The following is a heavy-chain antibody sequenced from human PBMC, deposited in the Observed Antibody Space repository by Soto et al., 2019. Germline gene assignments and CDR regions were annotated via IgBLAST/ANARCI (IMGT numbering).Heavy chain of an antibody. J-gene: IGHJ4*02. CDR1: GGSISSYY. CDR3: ASGRYYDFWSGYEYYFDD. Sequence: SETLSLTCTVSGGSISSYYWSWIRQPPGKGLEWIGYIYYSGSTNYNPSLKSRVTISVDTSKNQFSLKLSSVTAADTAVYYCASGRYYDFWSGYEYYFDDWGQGTLVIVSS. CDR2: IYYSGST. D-gene: IGHD3-3*01. V-gene: IGHV4-59*08.